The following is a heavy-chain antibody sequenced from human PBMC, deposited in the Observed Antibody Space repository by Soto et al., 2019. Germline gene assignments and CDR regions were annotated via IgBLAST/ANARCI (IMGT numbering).Heavy chain of an antibody. CDR3: ASTYSITMVRGGMFDP. J-gene: IGHJ5*02. CDR1: GGSISSSSYY. CDR2: IYYSGNT. Sequence: QLQLQESGPGLVKPSETLSLTCTVSGGSISSSSYYWGWIRQPPGKGLEWIGSIYYSGNTYYKPSLKSRVTISVDTSKNQFSLKLSSVTAADTAVYYCASTYSITMVRGGMFDPWGQGTLVTVSS. V-gene: IGHV4-39*01. D-gene: IGHD3-10*01.